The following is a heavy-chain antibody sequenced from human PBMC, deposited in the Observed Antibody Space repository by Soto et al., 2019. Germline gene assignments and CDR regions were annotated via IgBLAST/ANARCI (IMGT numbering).Heavy chain of an antibody. CDR3: ARQYSSNWYGDY. CDR2: IYYSGST. Sequence: SETLSLTCAGAWASISSSIYFWAWFRQPPGKGLEWIGSIYYSGSTNYDPSLKSRVTISVDTSKNQFSLKLSSVTAADTAVYYCARQYSSNWYGDYWGQGTLVTVSS. J-gene: IGHJ4*02. V-gene: IGHV4-39*01. CDR1: WASISSSIYF. D-gene: IGHD6-13*01.